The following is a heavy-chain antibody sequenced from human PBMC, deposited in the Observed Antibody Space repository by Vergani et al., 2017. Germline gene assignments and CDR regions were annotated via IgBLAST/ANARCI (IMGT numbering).Heavy chain of an antibody. D-gene: IGHD3/OR15-3a*01. V-gene: IGHV3-21*01. CDR1: GFTFSSYA. CDR2: ISSSSSYI. Sequence: EVQLLESGGGLVQPGGSLRLSCAASGFTFSSYAMSWVRQAPGKGLEWVSSISSSSSYIYYADSVKGRFTRSRDNAKNSLYLQMNSLRAADTAVYYCARDTRRPGLWGQGSLVTVSS. J-gene: IGHJ4*02. CDR3: ARDTRRPGL.